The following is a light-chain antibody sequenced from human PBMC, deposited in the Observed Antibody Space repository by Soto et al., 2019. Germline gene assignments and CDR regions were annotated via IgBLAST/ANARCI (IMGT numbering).Light chain of an antibody. V-gene: IGKV3-15*01. CDR2: GAS. Sequence: EIVMTQSPATLSVSPGERATLSCRASQSVSSNLAWYRQKRGQAPRLLIYGASTRATGIPARFTGSGSGTEFTLTISSLQSEDFAVYYCQQYNNWPYTFGQGTKLEIK. CDR1: QSVSSN. CDR3: QQYNNWPYT. J-gene: IGKJ2*01.